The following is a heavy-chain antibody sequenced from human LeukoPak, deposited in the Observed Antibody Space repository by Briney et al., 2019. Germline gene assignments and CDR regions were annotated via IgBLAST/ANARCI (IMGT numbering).Heavy chain of an antibody. J-gene: IGHJ5*02. V-gene: IGHV3-30*18. CDR3: AKELRGYSYGLRNNWFDP. D-gene: IGHD5-18*01. CDR2: ISYDGSNK. CDR1: GFTFSSYG. Sequence: GRSLRLSCAASGFTFSSYGMHWVRQAPGKGLEWVGVISYDGSNKYYADSVKGRFTISRDNSKNTLYLQMNSLRAEDTAVYYCAKELRGYSYGLRNNWFDPWGQGTLVTVSS.